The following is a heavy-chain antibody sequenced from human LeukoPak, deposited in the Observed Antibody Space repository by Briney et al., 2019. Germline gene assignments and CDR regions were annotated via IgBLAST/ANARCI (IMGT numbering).Heavy chain of an antibody. CDR1: GGTISSSNW. Sequence: PSETLSLTCAVSGGTISSSNWWSWVRQPPGKGLEWIGEIYHSGSTNYNPSLKSRVTISVDKSKNQFSLKLSSVTAADTAVYYCARDRSRIAVAGVSAFDIWGQGTMVTVSS. CDR3: ARDRSRIAVAGVSAFDI. V-gene: IGHV4-4*02. D-gene: IGHD6-19*01. J-gene: IGHJ3*02. CDR2: IYHSGST.